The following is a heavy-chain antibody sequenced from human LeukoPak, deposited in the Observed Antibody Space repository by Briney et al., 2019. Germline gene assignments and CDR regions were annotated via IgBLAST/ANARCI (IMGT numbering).Heavy chain of an antibody. CDR2: ISWNSGSI. CDR3: ARDNYYYDSSGYYVY. CDR1: GFTFDDYA. Sequence: PGGSLRLSCAASGFTFDDYAMHWVRQAPGKGLEWVSGISWNSGSIGYADSVKGRFTISRDNAKNSLYLQMNSLRAEDTAVYYCARDNYYYDSSGYYVYWGQGTLVTVSS. V-gene: IGHV3-9*01. J-gene: IGHJ4*02. D-gene: IGHD3-22*01.